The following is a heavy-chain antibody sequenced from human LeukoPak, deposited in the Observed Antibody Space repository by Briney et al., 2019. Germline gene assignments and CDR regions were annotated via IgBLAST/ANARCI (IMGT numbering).Heavy chain of an antibody. CDR2: IYYSGST. J-gene: IGHJ6*02. Sequence: PSETLSLTCTVSGGSISSYYWSWIRQPPGKGLEWIGYIYYSGSTNYNPSLKSRVTISVDTSKNQFSLKLSSVTAADTAVYFCARAATAYYYGVDVWGQGTTVTVSS. D-gene: IGHD2-15*01. V-gene: IGHV4-59*01. CDR1: GGSISSYY. CDR3: ARAATAYYYGVDV.